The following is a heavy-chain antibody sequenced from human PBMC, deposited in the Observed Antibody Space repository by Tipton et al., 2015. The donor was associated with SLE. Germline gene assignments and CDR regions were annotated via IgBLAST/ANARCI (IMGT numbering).Heavy chain of an antibody. Sequence: TLSLTCTVSGGSISSGSYFWSWIRQPPGKGLGWIGSIYFSGSTYYNPSLKSRVTISVDTSRNHFSLRLNSVTAADTAVYYCARRITVPAAMDYFDPWGQGTLVTVSS. CDR1: GGSISSGSYF. CDR3: ARRITVPAAMDYFDP. V-gene: IGHV4-39*07. D-gene: IGHD2-2*01. J-gene: IGHJ5*02. CDR2: IYFSGST.